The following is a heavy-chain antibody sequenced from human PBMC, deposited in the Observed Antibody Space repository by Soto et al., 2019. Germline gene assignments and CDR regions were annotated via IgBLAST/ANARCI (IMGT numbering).Heavy chain of an antibody. Sequence: PSETLSLTCTVSGGSVSSGSYYWGWIRQPPGKGLEGIGYIYYSGSTNYNPSLKSRVTISVDTSKNQFSLKLSSVTAADTAGYYCARARTYYYDSSGPFDYWGQGTLVTVSS. CDR2: IYYSGST. CDR1: GGSVSSGSYY. J-gene: IGHJ4*02. CDR3: ARARTYYYDSSGPFDY. V-gene: IGHV4-61*01. D-gene: IGHD3-22*01.